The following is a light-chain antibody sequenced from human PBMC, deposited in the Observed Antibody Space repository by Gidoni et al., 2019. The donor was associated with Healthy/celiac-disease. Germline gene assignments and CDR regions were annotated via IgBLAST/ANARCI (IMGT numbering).Light chain of an antibody. CDR3: QQYGSSPCS. J-gene: IGKJ2*04. V-gene: IGKV3-20*01. CDR2: GAS. CDR1: QSVSSSY. Sequence: EIVLPQSPGTLSLSPGERATLSCRASQSVSSSYLAWYRQKPGQAPRLLIYGASSRATGIPDRFSGSGSGTDFTLTISRLEPEDFAVYYCQQYGSSPCSFGQGTKLEIK.